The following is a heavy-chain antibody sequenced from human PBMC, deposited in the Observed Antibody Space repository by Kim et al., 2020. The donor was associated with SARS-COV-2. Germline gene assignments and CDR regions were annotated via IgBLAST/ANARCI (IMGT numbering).Heavy chain of an antibody. V-gene: IGHV3-23*01. D-gene: IGHD3-10*01. CDR2: ISGSGGST. Sequence: GGSLRLSCAASGFTFSSYAMSWVRQAPGKGLEWVSAISGSGGSTYYADSVKGRFTISRDNSKNTLYLQMNSLRAEDTAVYYCANLVRGVITGPGDDYWGQGTLVTVSS. CDR3: ANLVRGVITGPGDDY. CDR1: GFTFSSYA. J-gene: IGHJ4*02.